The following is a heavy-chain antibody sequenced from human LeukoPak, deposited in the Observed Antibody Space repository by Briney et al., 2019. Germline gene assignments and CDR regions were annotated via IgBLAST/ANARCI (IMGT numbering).Heavy chain of an antibody. CDR1: GGSISSGDYY. D-gene: IGHD3-22*01. CDR2: IYTSGST. Sequence: SETLSLTCTVSGGSISSGDYYWSWIRQPPGKGLEWIGYIYTSGSTNYNPSLKSRVTISVDTSKNQFSLKLSSVTAADTAVYYCARSSRPLTYYYDSSGYYSFDYWGQGTLVTVSS. V-gene: IGHV4-30-4*08. J-gene: IGHJ4*02. CDR3: ARSSRPLTYYYDSSGYYSFDY.